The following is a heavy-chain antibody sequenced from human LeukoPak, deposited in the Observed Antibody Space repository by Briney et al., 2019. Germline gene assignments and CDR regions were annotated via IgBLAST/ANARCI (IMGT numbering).Heavy chain of an antibody. V-gene: IGHV3-23*01. CDR3: AKDSGIFRLIAVAGRSAFFDY. CDR1: GFTFSSYA. CDR2: ISGSGGST. Sequence: GGSLRLSCAASGFTFSSYAMSWVRQAPGKGLEWVSAISGSGGSTYYADSVKGRFTISRDNSKNTLYLQMNSLRAEDTAVYYCAKDSGIFRLIAVAGRSAFFDYWGQGTLVTVSS. D-gene: IGHD6-19*01. J-gene: IGHJ4*02.